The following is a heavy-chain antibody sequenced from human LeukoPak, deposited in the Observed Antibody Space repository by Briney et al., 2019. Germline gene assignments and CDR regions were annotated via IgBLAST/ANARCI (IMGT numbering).Heavy chain of an antibody. J-gene: IGHJ6*02. CDR3: AKDKPVRGVLGYYYYGMDV. D-gene: IGHD3-10*01. Sequence: GGSLRLSCAASGFTFDDYAMHWVRQAPGKGLEWVSGISWNSGSIGYADSVKGRFTISRDNAKNSLYLQMNSLRTEDTALYCCAKDKPVRGVLGYYYYGMDVWGQGTTVTVSS. V-gene: IGHV3-9*01. CDR2: ISWNSGSI. CDR1: GFTFDDYA.